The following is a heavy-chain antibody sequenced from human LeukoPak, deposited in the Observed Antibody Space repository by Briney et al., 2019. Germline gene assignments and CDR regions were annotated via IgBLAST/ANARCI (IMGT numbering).Heavy chain of an antibody. V-gene: IGHV3-30-3*01. CDR2: ISYDGSNK. CDR3: AKDIPTVTRQFDY. Sequence: PGGSLRLSCAASGFTFSSYAMHWVRQAPGKGLEWVAVISYDGSNKYYADSVKGRFTISRDNSKNTLYLQMNSLRAEDTAVYYCAKDIPTVTRQFDYWGQGTLVTVSS. D-gene: IGHD4-11*01. J-gene: IGHJ4*02. CDR1: GFTFSSYA.